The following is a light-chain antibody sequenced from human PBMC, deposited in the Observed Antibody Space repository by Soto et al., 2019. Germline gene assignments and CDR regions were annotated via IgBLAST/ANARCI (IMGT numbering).Light chain of an antibody. CDR3: QQRSNGLS. J-gene: IGKJ3*01. Sequence: EIVLTQSPAILSLSPGERATFSCRASQSVSRNLDWYQHKPGQNPRLLIYDASTRATGIPVRFSGSGSGTDFTLPISSLEPEEFAVYYCQQRSNGLSFGPGTKVDIK. CDR2: DAS. V-gene: IGKV3-11*01. CDR1: QSVSRN.